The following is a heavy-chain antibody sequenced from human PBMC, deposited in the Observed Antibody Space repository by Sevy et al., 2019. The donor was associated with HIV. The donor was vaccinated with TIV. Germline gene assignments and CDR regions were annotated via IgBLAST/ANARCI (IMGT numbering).Heavy chain of an antibody. Sequence: GGSLRLSCAASGFTFNIYSMNWVRQAPGKGLEWVSSISGVSSYIFYADSLMGRFTTSRDNAKNSLYLQMSSLRVEDTAEYYCARGRGDPRAASFDYWGQGTLVTVSS. J-gene: IGHJ4*02. CDR3: ARGRGDPRAASFDY. CDR2: ISGVSSYI. V-gene: IGHV3-21*01. D-gene: IGHD2-21*02. CDR1: GFTFNIYS.